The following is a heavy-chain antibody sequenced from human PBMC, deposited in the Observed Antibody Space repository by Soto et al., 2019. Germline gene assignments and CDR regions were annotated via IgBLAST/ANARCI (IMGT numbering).Heavy chain of an antibody. Sequence: SETLSLTCTVSGGSISSSSYYWGWIRQPPGKGLEWIGNIYYSGSTYYNPSLKSRVTISVDTSKNQFSLKLSSVTAADTAVYYCARENCSSTSCYSSSFDYWGQGTLVTVSS. CDR3: ARENCSSTSCYSSSFDY. CDR1: GGSISSSSYY. J-gene: IGHJ4*02. V-gene: IGHV4-39*02. CDR2: IYYSGST. D-gene: IGHD2-2*01.